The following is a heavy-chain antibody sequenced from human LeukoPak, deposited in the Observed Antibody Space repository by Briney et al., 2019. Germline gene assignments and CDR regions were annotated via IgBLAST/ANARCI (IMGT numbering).Heavy chain of an antibody. D-gene: IGHD3-10*01. CDR3: AREPRGFYYFDY. J-gene: IGHJ4*02. Sequence: SETLSLTCAVSGGSISSGGYSWGWIRQPPGKGLEWIGYIYHSGSTNYNPSLKSRVTVSVDRSKNQFSLKLSSVTAADTAVYYCAREPRGFYYFDYWGQGTLVTVSS. CDR1: GGSISSGGYS. V-gene: IGHV4-30-2*01. CDR2: IYHSGST.